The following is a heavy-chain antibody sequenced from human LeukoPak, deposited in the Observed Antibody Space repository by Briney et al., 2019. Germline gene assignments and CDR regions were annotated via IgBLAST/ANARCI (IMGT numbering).Heavy chain of an antibody. CDR3: ARDGHNRGYEGRDFDY. J-gene: IGHJ4*02. CDR1: GFTFSTYT. CDR2: ISGSSTAI. V-gene: IGHV3-48*01. Sequence: GGSLRLSCAASGFTFSTYTMNWVRQAPGKGLEWVSYISGSSTAIYYADSVKGRFTISRDNAKNSLYLQMNSLRAEDSGVYYCARDGHNRGYEGRDFDYWGQGALVTVSS. D-gene: IGHD5-12*01.